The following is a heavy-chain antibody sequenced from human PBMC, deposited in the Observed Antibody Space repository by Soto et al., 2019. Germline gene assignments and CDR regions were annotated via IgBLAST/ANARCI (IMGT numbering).Heavy chain of an antibody. CDR2: IYYSGST. CDR3: ARVRVYYDILTGYYNVKDYYYYSMDV. D-gene: IGHD3-9*01. V-gene: IGHV4-59*01. Sequence: ETLSLTCTVSGGSISSYYWSWIRQPPGKGLEWIGYIYYSGSTNYNPSLKSRVTISVDTSKNQFSLKLSSVTAADTAVYYCARVRVYYDILTGYYNVKDYYYYSMDVWGQGTTVTVSS. CDR1: GGSISSYY. J-gene: IGHJ6*02.